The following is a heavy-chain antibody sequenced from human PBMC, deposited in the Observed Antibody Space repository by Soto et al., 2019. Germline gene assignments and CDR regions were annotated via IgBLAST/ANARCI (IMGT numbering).Heavy chain of an antibody. V-gene: IGHV1-18*01. CDR2: ISAYNGNT. J-gene: IGHJ4*02. CDR3: AIDSSGYYHFDY. D-gene: IGHD3-22*01. Sequence: ASVKVSCKASGYTFTSYGISWVRQAPGQGLEWMGWISAYNGNTNYAQKLQGRVTMTTDTSTSTAYMELRSPRSDDTAVYYCAIDSSGYYHFDYWGQGTLVTVSS. CDR1: GYTFTSYG.